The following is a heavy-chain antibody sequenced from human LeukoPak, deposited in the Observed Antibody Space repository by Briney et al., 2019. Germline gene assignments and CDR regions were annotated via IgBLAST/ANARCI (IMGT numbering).Heavy chain of an antibody. D-gene: IGHD2-2*01. V-gene: IGHV3-7*01. CDR3: ARDGLGYCSSTSCYFDAFDI. CDR2: IKQDGSEK. CDR1: GFTFSSYW. J-gene: IGHJ3*02. Sequence: PGGSLRLSCAASGFTFSSYWMSSVRQAPGKGLEWVANIKQDGSEKYYVDSVKGRFTISRDNAKNSLYLQMNSLRAEDTAVYYCARDGLGYCSSTSCYFDAFDIWGQGTMVTVSS.